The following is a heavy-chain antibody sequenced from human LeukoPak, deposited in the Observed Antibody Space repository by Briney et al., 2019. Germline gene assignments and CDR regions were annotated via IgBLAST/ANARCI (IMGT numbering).Heavy chain of an antibody. V-gene: IGHV3-23*01. CDR2: VSAGGGDT. CDR1: TFSFSDYA. CDR3: AKDYCTGTNCYGDY. D-gene: IGHD2-2*01. Sequence: PGGSLRLSCAASTFSFSDYAMHWVRQAPGKGLEWVSAVSAGGGDTYYADSVKGRFTISRDNSKSTLYLQMNSLRAEDTAVYYCAKDYCTGTNCYGDYWGQGTLVTVSS. J-gene: IGHJ4*02.